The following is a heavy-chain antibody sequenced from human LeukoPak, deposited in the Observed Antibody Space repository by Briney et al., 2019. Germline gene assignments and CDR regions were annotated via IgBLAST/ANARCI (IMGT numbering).Heavy chain of an antibody. CDR3: ATGMLDY. Sequence: SETLSLTCTVSGGSISSSSYYCGWVRQPPGKGLEWIGSIYYSGSTYYNPSLKSRVTISVDTSKNQFSLKLSPVTAADTAVYYCATGMLDYWGQGTLVTVSS. CDR1: GGSISSSSYY. J-gene: IGHJ4*02. V-gene: IGHV4-39*07. CDR2: IYYSGST.